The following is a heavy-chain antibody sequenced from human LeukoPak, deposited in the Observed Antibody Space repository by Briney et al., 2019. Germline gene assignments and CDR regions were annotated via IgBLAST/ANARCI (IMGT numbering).Heavy chain of an antibody. Sequence: PSETLSLTCAVYGGSFSGYYWSWIRQPPGKGLEWIGEINHSGSTNYNPSLKSRVTISVDTSKNQFSLKLSSVTAADGAVYYCARAGIAAGRWFDPWGQRTLVTVSS. J-gene: IGHJ5*02. CDR3: ARAGIAAGRWFDP. CDR2: INHSGST. V-gene: IGHV4-34*01. CDR1: GGSFSGYY. D-gene: IGHD6-13*01.